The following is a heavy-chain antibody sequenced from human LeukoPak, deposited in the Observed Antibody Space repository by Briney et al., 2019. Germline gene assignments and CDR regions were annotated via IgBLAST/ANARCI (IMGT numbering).Heavy chain of an antibody. V-gene: IGHV5-51*01. J-gene: IGHJ4*02. CDR3: ASSDGHGYFDY. CDR2: IYPGDSDT. CDR1: GYSFTSYW. Sequence: ESLKISCKGSGYSFTSYWIGWARQMPGKGVGWMGIIYPGDSDTRYSPSFQGQVNISADKSISTAYLQWSSLKASDTAMYYCASSDGHGYFDYWGQGTLVTVSS. D-gene: IGHD5-24*01.